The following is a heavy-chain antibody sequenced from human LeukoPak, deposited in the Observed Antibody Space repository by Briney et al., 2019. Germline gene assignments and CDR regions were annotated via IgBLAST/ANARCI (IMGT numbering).Heavy chain of an antibody. V-gene: IGHV4-61*02. CDR2: IYTSGST. J-gene: IGHJ4*02. Sequence: PSETLSLTCTVSGGSISSGSYYWSWIRQPAGKGLEWIGRIYTSGSTNYNPSLKSRVTISVDTSKNQFSLKLSSVTAADTAVYYCAREGIVAAVDYWGQGTLVTVSS. CDR1: GGSISSGSYY. CDR3: AREGIVAAVDY. D-gene: IGHD6-13*01.